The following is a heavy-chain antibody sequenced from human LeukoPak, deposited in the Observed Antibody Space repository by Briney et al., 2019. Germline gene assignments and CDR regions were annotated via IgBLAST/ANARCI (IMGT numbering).Heavy chain of an antibody. V-gene: IGHV3-21*01. CDR2: ISSSSYI. J-gene: IGHJ3*02. CDR1: GFTFSSYA. CDR3: ARTLLGGNAWDAFDI. D-gene: IGHD4-23*01. Sequence: GGSLRLSCAASGFTFSSYAMHWVRQAPGKGLEWVSSISSSSYIYYADSVKGRFTISRDNAKNSLYLQMNSLRAEDTAVYYCARTLLGGNAWDAFDIWGQGTMVTVSS.